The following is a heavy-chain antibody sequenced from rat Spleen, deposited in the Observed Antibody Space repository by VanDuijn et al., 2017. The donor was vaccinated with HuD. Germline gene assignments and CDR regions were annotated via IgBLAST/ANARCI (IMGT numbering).Heavy chain of an antibody. CDR3: AKDLDYGPDY. CDR2: IRTEPHNFAT. J-gene: IGHJ2*01. V-gene: IGHV10-5*01. D-gene: IGHD1-11*01. CDR1: GFTFSNSA. Sequence: VQVVESGGGLVQPKESLKISCAASGFTFSNSAMYWVRQAPGKGLEWVARIRTEPHNFATYYADSVKGRFTISRDESKSMVYLQMDSLRSEDTATYYCAKDLDYGPDYWGQGVMVTVSS.